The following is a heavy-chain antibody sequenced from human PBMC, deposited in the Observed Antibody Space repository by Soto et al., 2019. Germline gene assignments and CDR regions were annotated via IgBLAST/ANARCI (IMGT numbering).Heavy chain of an antibody. Sequence: QVQLQESGPGLVKPSGTLSLTCAVSSGSISSSNWWSWVRQPPGKGLEWIGEIYHSGSTNYNPSPKSRVTISVNQSKNQFPLKRGSVTAAGPGVYYCAGGGGDYDWFDPWGQGTLVTVSS. D-gene: IGHD4-17*01. CDR2: IYHSGST. CDR3: AGGGGDYDWFDP. J-gene: IGHJ5*02. CDR1: SGSISSSNW. V-gene: IGHV4-4*02.